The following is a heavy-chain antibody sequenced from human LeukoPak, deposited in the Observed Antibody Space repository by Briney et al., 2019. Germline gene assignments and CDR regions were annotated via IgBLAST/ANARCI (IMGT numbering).Heavy chain of an antibody. D-gene: IGHD4-17*01. Sequence: PGGSLRLSCAVSGFSVTTNYMSWVRQAPGKGLGWVSVIYNVGSTYYADSVKGRFTISRGNSKNTLYLQMNSLGAEDTAVYYCARDQDGYFDSWGQGTLVTVSS. CDR2: IYNVGST. V-gene: IGHV3-53*01. CDR3: ARDQDGYFDS. J-gene: IGHJ4*01. CDR1: GFSVTTNY.